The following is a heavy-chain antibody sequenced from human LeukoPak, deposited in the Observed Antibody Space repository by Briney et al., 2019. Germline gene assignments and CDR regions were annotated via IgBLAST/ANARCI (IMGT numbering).Heavy chain of an antibody. D-gene: IGHD3-3*01. J-gene: IGHJ4*02. V-gene: IGHV3-23*01. CDR3: AKDPSYYDFWSGYDY. CDR1: GFTFSSYG. CDR2: ISGSGGST. Sequence: GGSLRLSCAASGFTFSSYGMHWVRQAPGKGLEWVSVISGSGGSTYYADSVKGRFTISRDNSKNTLYLQMNSLRAEDTAVYYCAKDPSYYDFWSGYDYWGQGTLVTVSS.